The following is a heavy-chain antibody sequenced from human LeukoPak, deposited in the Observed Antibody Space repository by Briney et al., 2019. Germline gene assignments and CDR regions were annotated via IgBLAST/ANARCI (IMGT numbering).Heavy chain of an antibody. CDR2: MNPNSGNT. V-gene: IGHV1-8*03. CDR3: ARGRFEELIYRFWFDP. D-gene: IGHD3-10*01. J-gene: IGHJ5*02. CDR1: GYTFTNYD. Sequence: HEASVKVSCKASGYTFTNYDINWVRQATGQGLEWMGWMNPNSGNTGYAQKFQGRVTITRNTSISTAYMELSSLRSEDTAVYYCARGRFEELIYRFWFDPWGQGTQVTVSS.